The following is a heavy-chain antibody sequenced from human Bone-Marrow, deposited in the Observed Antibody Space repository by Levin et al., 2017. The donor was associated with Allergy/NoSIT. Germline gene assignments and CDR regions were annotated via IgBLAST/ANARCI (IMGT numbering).Heavy chain of an antibody. D-gene: IGHD2-15*01. CDR1: GGSISSGGYS. CDR2: IYHGLTT. Sequence: PSETLSLTCTVSGGSISSGGYSWSWIRQPPGKGLEWIGYIYHGLTTYYNPSLKSRVTMSVDRSRNRFSLKLTSVTAADTAVYYCARGGVKSCSGGTCAGWKRFNYHGMDVWGQGTTVTVSS. J-gene: IGHJ6*02. CDR3: ARGGVKSCSGGTCAGWKRFNYHGMDV. V-gene: IGHV4-30-2*01.